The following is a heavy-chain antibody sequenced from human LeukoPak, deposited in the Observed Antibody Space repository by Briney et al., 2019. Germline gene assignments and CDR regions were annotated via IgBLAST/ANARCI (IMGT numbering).Heavy chain of an antibody. V-gene: IGHV1-18*01. CDR1: GYTFTSYG. CDR3: ARDGNIVVITTPHWFDP. D-gene: IGHD3-22*01. Sequence: ASVKVSCKASGYTFTSYGISWVRQAPGQGLEWMGWISAYNGNTNYAQKLQGRVTTTTDTSTSTAYMGLRSLRSDDTAVYYCARDGNIVVITTPHWFDPWGQGTLVTVSS. CDR2: ISAYNGNT. J-gene: IGHJ5*02.